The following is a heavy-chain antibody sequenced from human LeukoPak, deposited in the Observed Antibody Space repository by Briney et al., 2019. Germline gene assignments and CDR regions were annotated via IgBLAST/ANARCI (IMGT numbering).Heavy chain of an antibody. D-gene: IGHD3-10*01. J-gene: IGHJ6*03. CDR2: ISAYNGNT. Sequence: ASVKVSCKASGYTFTSYGISWVRQAPGQGLEWMGWISAYNGNTNYAQKVQGRVTMTTDTSTSTAYMELRSLRSDDTAVYYCARGVWFGELSSMGYYYYMDVWGKGTTVTVSS. V-gene: IGHV1-18*01. CDR3: ARGVWFGELSSMGYYYYMDV. CDR1: GYTFTSYG.